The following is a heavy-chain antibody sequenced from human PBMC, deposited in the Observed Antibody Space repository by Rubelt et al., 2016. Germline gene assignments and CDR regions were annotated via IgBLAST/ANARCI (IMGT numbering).Heavy chain of an antibody. Sequence: QLQLQESGPGLVKPSETLSLTCLISGASINNHQWWTWVRQPPGNGLEWIGQIYHSGGTNYNPSLRSRVTISVDTSKNHFSLKLSSGTAADTAVDYCARRGWTYSGYEPWDYWGQGTLVTVSS. CDR1: GASINNHQW. D-gene: IGHD5-12*01. CDR2: IYHSGGT. J-gene: IGHJ4*02. CDR3: ARRGWTYSGYEPWDY. V-gene: IGHV4-4*02.